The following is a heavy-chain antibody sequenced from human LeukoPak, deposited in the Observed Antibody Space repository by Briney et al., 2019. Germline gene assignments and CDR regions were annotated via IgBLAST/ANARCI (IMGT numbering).Heavy chain of an antibody. CDR3: ARDLGEEIFDY. CDR2: ISSSSSYI. J-gene: IGHJ4*02. V-gene: IGHV3-21*01. D-gene: IGHD3-10*01. CDR1: GFTFSSYS. Sequence: GGSLRLSCAASGFTFSSYSMNGVRQAPGKGLEWVSSISSSSSYIYYADSVKGRFTISRDNAKNSLYLQMNSLRAEDTAVYYCARDLGEEIFDYWGQGTLVTVSS.